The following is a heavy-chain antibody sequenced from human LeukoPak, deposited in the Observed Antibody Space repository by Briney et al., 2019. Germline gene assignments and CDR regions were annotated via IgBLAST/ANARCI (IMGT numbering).Heavy chain of an antibody. Sequence: GGSLRLSCAASGFTFSSYSMNWVRQAPGKGLEWVSYISSSSSTIYYADSVKGRFTISRDNAKNSLYLQMNSLRAEDTAVYYCARSGSLYDFWSGYYPSPFDYWGQGTLVTVSS. CDR3: ARSGSLYDFWSGYYPSPFDY. V-gene: IGHV3-48*04. CDR1: GFTFSSYS. CDR2: ISSSSSTI. J-gene: IGHJ4*02. D-gene: IGHD3-3*01.